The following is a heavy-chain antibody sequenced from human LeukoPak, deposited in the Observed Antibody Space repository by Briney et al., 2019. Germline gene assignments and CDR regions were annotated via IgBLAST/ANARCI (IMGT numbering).Heavy chain of an antibody. Sequence: GASVKVSCKASGYTFTGYYMHWVRRAPGQGLEWTGWINPNSGGTNYAQKFQGRVTMTRDTSISTAYMELSRLRSDDTAVYYCARVTVDRATMFYWYFDLWGRGTLVTVSS. D-gene: IGHD5-18*01. CDR2: INPNSGGT. J-gene: IGHJ2*01. V-gene: IGHV1-2*02. CDR3: ARVTVDRATMFYWYFDL. CDR1: GYTFTGYY.